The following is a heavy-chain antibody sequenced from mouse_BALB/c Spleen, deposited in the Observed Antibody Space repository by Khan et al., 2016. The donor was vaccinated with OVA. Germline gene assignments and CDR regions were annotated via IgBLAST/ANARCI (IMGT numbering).Heavy chain of an antibody. CDR1: GYTFTNCG. J-gene: IGHJ4*01. Sequence: QIQLVQSGPELKKPGETVKISCKASGYTFTNCGMNWVKQAPGKGLKWMGWINTYTGEPTYADDFKGRFAFSLATSASTAYLQINNLKNESTATCVGARPPNVSYVMDYWGQGTSVTVSS. V-gene: IGHV9-3-1*01. CDR3: ARPPNVSYVMDY. CDR2: INTYTGEP.